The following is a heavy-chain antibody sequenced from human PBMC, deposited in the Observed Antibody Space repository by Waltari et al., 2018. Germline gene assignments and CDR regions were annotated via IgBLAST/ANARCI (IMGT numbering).Heavy chain of an antibody. CDR1: GGSFRRISFY. CDR2: LHYSGST. CDR3: ARHEWFGELTNNWFDP. D-gene: IGHD3-10*01. J-gene: IGHJ5*02. V-gene: IGHV4-39*01. Sequence: QLQLQESGPGLVKASATLSLTCTVSGGSFRRISFYVGWVRQPPGKGLEWIGTLHYSGSTYYNPSLKSRVTISGDTSKSQFSLMLSSVTAADTAVYYCARHEWFGELTNNWFDPWGRGTLVTVSS.